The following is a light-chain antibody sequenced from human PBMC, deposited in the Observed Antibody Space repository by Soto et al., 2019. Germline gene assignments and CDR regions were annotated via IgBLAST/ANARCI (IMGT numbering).Light chain of an antibody. CDR1: DSISISC. Sequence: EFVLTQSPGTLSLSPGERATLSCRASDSISISCLAWYQQRPGQATRLLIYGASGRATGIPDRFSGSGSGTDFTLTINRLEPEDFAVYYCQQYDSSPPFALTFGGGTKVDIK. CDR3: QQYDSSPPFALT. J-gene: IGKJ4*01. CDR2: GAS. V-gene: IGKV3-20*01.